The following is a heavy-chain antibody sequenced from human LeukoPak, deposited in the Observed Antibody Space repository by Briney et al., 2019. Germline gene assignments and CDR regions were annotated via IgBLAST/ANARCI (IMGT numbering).Heavy chain of an antibody. CDR2: INPNSGGT. D-gene: IGHD6-13*01. CDR3: ARPAAAAKGDFDY. V-gene: IGHV1-2*02. CDR1: GYTFTGYY. Sequence: GASVKVSCKASGYTFTGYYMHWVRQAPGQGLERMGWINPNSGGTNYAQKFQGRVTMTRDTSISTAYMELSRLRSDDTAVYYCARPAAAAKGDFDYWGQGTLVTVSS. J-gene: IGHJ4*02.